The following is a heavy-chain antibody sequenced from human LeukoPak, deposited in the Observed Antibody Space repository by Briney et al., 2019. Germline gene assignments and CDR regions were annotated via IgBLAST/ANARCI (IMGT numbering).Heavy chain of an antibody. CDR1: GFTLSHYG. D-gene: IGHD3-10*01. CDR3: AKDYGSGSYPSPFDY. Sequence: GGSLRLSCEASGFTLSHYGMHWVRQAPGKGLEWVAIISNGGNVDYADSVKGRFTISRDNSKNTLYLQMNSLRAEDTAVYYCAKDYGSGSYPSPFDYWGQGTLVTVSS. J-gene: IGHJ4*02. CDR2: ISNGGNV. V-gene: IGHV3-30*18.